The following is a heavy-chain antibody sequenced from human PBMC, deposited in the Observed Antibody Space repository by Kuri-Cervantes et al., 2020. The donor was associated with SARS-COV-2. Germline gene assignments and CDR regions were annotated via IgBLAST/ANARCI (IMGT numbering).Heavy chain of an antibody. Sequence: GGSLRLSCAASGLTFSSYGMHWVRQAPDKGLEWVAFIRYDGSNKYYADSVKGQFTISRDNSKNTLYLQMNSLRAEDTAVYYCAKDRSSSWLWYFDLWGRGTLVTVSS. V-gene: IGHV3-30*02. D-gene: IGHD6-13*01. CDR3: AKDRSSSWLWYFDL. CDR2: IRYDGSNK. CDR1: GLTFSSYG. J-gene: IGHJ2*01.